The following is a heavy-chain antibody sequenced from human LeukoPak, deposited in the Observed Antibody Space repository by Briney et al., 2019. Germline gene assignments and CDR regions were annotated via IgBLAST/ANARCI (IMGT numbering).Heavy chain of an antibody. V-gene: IGHV4-39*01. CDR3: ASLRRGPYGGNSLYFDY. J-gene: IGHJ4*02. CDR1: GGSISSSSYY. CDR2: IYYSGST. Sequence: SETLSLTCTVSGGSISSSSYYWGWIRQPPGKGLEWIGSIYYSGSTYYNPSLKSRVTISVDTSKNQFSLKLSSVTAADTAVYYCASLRRGPYGGNSLYFDYWGQGTLVTVSS. D-gene: IGHD4-23*01.